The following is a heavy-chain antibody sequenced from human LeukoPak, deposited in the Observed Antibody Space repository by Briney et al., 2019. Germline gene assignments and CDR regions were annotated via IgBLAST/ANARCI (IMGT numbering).Heavy chain of an antibody. V-gene: IGHV4-39*01. CDR2: IYYSGST. J-gene: IGHJ3*02. D-gene: IGHD3-22*01. Sequence: SETLSLTCTVSGGSISSSSYYWGWIRQPPGKGLEWIGSIYYSGSTYYNPSLKSRVTISVDTSKNQFSLKLSSVTAADTAVYYCARYGPPAYYYDSSGRVGAFYIWGQETMLTVFS. CDR1: GGSISSSSYY. CDR3: ARYGPPAYYYDSSGRVGAFYI.